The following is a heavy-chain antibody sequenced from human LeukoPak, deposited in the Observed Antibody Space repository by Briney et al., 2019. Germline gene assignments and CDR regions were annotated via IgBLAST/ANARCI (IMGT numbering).Heavy chain of an antibody. CDR3: PRQVVIIPSSRGGPWFDP. V-gene: IGHV4-39*01. Sequence: SETLSLTCTVSGGSISSSSYYWGWIRQPPGKGLEWIGSIYYSGSTYYNPSLKSRVTISVDASKNQISLKLSSVTAADTAVYYCPRQVVIIPSSRGGPWFDPWGQGTLVAVSS. CDR1: GGSISSSSYY. J-gene: IGHJ5*01. CDR2: IYYSGST. D-gene: IGHD2/OR15-2a*01.